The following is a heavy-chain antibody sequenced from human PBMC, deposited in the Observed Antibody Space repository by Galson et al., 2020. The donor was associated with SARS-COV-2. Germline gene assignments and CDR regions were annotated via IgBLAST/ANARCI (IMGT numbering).Heavy chain of an antibody. V-gene: IGHV3-30*04. Sequence: GESLKISCAASGFTFSSYAMHWVRQAPGKGLEWVAVILYDGSNKYYADSVKGRFTISRDNSKNTLYLQMNSLRAEDTAVYYCARPYSGSYLGWFDPWGQGPLVTVSS. CDR1: GFTFSSYA. CDR2: ILYDGSNK. D-gene: IGHD1-26*01. J-gene: IGHJ5*02. CDR3: ARPYSGSYLGWFDP.